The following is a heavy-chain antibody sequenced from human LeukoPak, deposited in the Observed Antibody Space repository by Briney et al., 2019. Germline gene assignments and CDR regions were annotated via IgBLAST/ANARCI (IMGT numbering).Heavy chain of an antibody. CDR1: GFTFSSYS. CDR2: ISSSSSYI. Sequence: SGGSLRLSCAASGFTFSSYSMNWVRQAPGKGLEWVSSISSSSSYIYYADSVKGRFTISRDNAKNSLYLQMNSLRAEDTAVYYCAKDRASSWWYFDLWGRGTLVTVSS. D-gene: IGHD5-18*01. CDR3: AKDRASSWWYFDL. J-gene: IGHJ2*01. V-gene: IGHV3-21*01.